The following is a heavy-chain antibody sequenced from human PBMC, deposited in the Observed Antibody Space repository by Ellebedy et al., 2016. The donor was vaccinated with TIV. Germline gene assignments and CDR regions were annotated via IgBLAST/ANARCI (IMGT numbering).Heavy chain of an antibody. Sequence: ASVKVSCKASGYTFTSYGISWVRQAPGQGLEWMGGIIPILGIANYAQKFQGRVTITADKSTSTAYMELSSLRSEDTAVYYCARSGSGSYRNYFDYWGQGTLVTVSS. CDR2: IIPILGIA. CDR1: GYTFTSYG. CDR3: ARSGSGSYRNYFDY. D-gene: IGHD1-26*01. J-gene: IGHJ4*02. V-gene: IGHV1-69*10.